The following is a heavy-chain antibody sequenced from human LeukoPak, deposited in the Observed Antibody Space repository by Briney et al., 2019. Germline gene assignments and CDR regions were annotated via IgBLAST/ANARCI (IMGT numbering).Heavy chain of an antibody. CDR1: GFTFSSYA. J-gene: IGHJ4*02. CDR2: ISYDGSNK. V-gene: IGHV3-30*04. CDR3: ARDLYY. Sequence: GGSLRLSCAASGFTFSSYAMHWVRQAPGKGLEWVAVISYDGSNKYYADSVKGRFTISRDNSKNTLYLQMDSLRAEDTAVYYCARDLYYWGQGTLVTVSS.